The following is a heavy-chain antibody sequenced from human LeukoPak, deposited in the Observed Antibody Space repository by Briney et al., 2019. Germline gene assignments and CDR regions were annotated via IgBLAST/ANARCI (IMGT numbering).Heavy chain of an antibody. CDR3: AILNHPDGRVY. CDR1: GYTFTTSW. D-gene: IGHD5-24*01. Sequence: GESLKTSRKASGYTFTTSWIGWVRQLPGKGLEWMAIIYAGNSDTKYSPSFQGQVSIPTDRSISTAYLQWSSLQASDTAIYFCAILNHPDGRVYWGQGTLVTVSS. CDR2: IYAGNSDT. J-gene: IGHJ4*02. V-gene: IGHV5-51*01.